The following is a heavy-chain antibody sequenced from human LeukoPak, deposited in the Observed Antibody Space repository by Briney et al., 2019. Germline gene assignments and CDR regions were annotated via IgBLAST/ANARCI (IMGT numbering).Heavy chain of an antibody. CDR1: GFIFSSHS. Sequence: GGSLRLSCAACGFIFSSHSMICVRQAPGKGLEWVSSISSSSSYIYYADSVKGRFTISRDNAKNSLYLQMNSLRDEDTDVYYCARGYGDWFDPWGQGTLVTVSS. CDR2: ISSSSSYI. CDR3: ARGYGDWFDP. J-gene: IGHJ5*02. D-gene: IGHD3-10*01. V-gene: IGHV3-21*01.